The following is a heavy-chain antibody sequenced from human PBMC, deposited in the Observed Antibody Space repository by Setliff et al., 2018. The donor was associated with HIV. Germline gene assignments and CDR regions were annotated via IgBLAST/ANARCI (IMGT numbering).Heavy chain of an antibody. CDR3: ARDSRTGYFDS. V-gene: IGHV3-11*04. CDR1: GFNVNNKY. Sequence: GGSLRLSCAASGFNVNNKYMSWVRQAPGKGLEWVSYISNSGSTIYYADSVKGRFSISRDNAKNSLYLKMNSLRAEDTAVYYCARDSRTGYFDSWGQGTLVTVSS. CDR2: ISNSGSTI. J-gene: IGHJ4*02. D-gene: IGHD2-2*01.